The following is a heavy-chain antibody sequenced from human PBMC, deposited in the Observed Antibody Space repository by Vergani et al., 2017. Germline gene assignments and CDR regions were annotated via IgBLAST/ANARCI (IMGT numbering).Heavy chain of an antibody. CDR2: INHSGST. D-gene: IGHD2-2*01. J-gene: IGHJ4*02. CDR3: ASLYCSSTSCYPDYYFDY. CDR1: GGSFSGYY. Sequence: QVQLQQWGAGLLKPSETLSLTCAVYGGSFSGYYWSWIRQPPGKGLEWIGEINHSGSTNYNPSLKSRVTISVDTSKNQFSLKLSSVTAADTAVYYCASLYCSSTSCYPDYYFDYWGQGTLVTVSS. V-gene: IGHV4-34*01.